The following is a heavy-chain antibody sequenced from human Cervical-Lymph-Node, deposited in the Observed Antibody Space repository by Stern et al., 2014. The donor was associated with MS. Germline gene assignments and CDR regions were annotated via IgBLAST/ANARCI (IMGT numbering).Heavy chain of an antibody. D-gene: IGHD2-15*01. V-gene: IGHV1-18*01. CDR2: ISAYNGNT. CDR1: GYTFPSYG. CDR3: ARGLLGSENAFDI. Sequence: VQLVQSGAEVKKPGDSVKVSCKASGYTFPSYGISLVRLAPGQGLEWRGWISAYNGNTNYAQKLQSRVTMTTDTSTSTVYMELRSLRSDDTAVYYCARGLLGSENAFDIWGQGTMVTVSS. J-gene: IGHJ3*02.